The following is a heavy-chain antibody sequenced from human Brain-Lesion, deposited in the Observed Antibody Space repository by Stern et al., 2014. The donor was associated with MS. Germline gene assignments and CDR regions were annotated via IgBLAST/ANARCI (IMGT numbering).Heavy chain of an antibody. CDR1: GFTFGNYW. D-gene: IGHD3-3*01. Sequence: EVQLVESGGGLVQPGGSLTISCTAAGFTFGNYWMTWVRQAPGQGLEWVANIKEDGTEKNYVDSVKGRFTISRDNARNSLYLQMNSLRVEDTALYYCARVYNTIYGIVTQRGSGMDVWGQGTTVIASS. CDR3: ARVYNTIYGIVTQRGSGMDV. J-gene: IGHJ6*02. V-gene: IGHV3-7*01. CDR2: IKEDGTEK.